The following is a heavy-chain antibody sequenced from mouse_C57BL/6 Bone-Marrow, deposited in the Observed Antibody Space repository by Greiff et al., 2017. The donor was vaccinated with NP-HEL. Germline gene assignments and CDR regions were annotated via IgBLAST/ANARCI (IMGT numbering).Heavy chain of an antibody. CDR2: IWTGGGT. J-gene: IGHJ1*03. Sequence: VKLMESGPGLVAPSQSLSITCTVSGFSLTSYAISWVRQPPGKGLEWLGVIWTGGGTNYNSALKSRLSISKDNSKSQVFLKMNSLQTDDTARYYCARKGAGYYYWYFDVWGTGTTFTVSS. CDR3: ARKGAGYYYWYFDV. V-gene: IGHV2-9-1*01. CDR1: GFSLTSYA. D-gene: IGHD2-3*01.